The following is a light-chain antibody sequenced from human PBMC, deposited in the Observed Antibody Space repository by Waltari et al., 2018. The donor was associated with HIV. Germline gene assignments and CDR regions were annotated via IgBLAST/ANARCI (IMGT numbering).Light chain of an antibody. J-gene: IGKJ4*01. V-gene: IGKV3-15*01. Sequence: IVLTQSPATLSVSPGERATLSRRASQSVNTNIAWYQQKPGQAPRLLIYDVSTRATGIPARFSGSGSGTEFTLTISSLQSEDFAIYYCQQYNNWLTFGGGTKVEIK. CDR1: QSVNTN. CDR3: QQYNNWLT. CDR2: DVS.